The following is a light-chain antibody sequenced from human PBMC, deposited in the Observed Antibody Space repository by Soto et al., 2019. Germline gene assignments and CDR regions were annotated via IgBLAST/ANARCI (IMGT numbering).Light chain of an antibody. Sequence: DIQMTQSPSSLSASVGDRVTITCRASQGISNYLAWYQQKPGKVPSLLIYGASTLQSGVPSRFSGSGSGTDFTLTISSLQPEDVATYYCQKFINAPFTFGPGTRVAIK. J-gene: IGKJ3*01. CDR3: QKFINAPFT. CDR1: QGISNY. CDR2: GAS. V-gene: IGKV1-27*01.